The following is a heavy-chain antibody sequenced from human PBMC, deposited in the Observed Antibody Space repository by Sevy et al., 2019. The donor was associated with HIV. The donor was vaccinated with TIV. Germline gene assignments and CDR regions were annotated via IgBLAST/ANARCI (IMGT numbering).Heavy chain of an antibody. D-gene: IGHD1-26*01. CDR3: ASGPPDGSYDYFDY. CDR2: VSGSSNYI. Sequence: GGSLRLSCAASGFTFITYNMNWVRQAPGKGLEWVSSVSGSSNYIYYAESLKGRFIISRDNAKNTLYLQINSLRADDTAVYYCASGPPDGSYDYFDYWGQGTLVTVSS. CDR1: GFTFITYN. V-gene: IGHV3-21*06. J-gene: IGHJ4*02.